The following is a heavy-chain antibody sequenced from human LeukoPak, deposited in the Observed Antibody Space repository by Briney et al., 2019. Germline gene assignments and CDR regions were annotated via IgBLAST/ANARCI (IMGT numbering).Heavy chain of an antibody. CDR3: ATGWAAGKRGPNFDY. Sequence: ASVKVSCKASGYTFTSYGISWVRQAPGQRLEWMGWISAYNGNTNYAQKLQGRVTMTTDTSTSTVYMELRSLRSDDTAVYYCATGWAAGKRGPNFDYWGQGTLVTVSS. V-gene: IGHV1-18*01. CDR2: ISAYNGNT. J-gene: IGHJ4*02. D-gene: IGHD6-13*01. CDR1: GYTFTSYG.